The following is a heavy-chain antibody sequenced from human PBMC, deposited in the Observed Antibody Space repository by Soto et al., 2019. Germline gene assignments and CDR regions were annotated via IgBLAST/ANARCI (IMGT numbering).Heavy chain of an antibody. D-gene: IGHD3-16*01. CDR2: IYSTGST. CDR1: GGSISSYY. V-gene: IGHV4-59*01. CDR3: TRGLTGSPVPGEY. J-gene: IGHJ4*02. Sequence: TSETLSLTCSVSGGSISSYYWSWIRQPPGKGLEWIGSIYSTGSTNYNPSLKSRVTISVDMSKNQFSLKLSSVTAADTAVYYCTRGLTGSPVPGEYWGQGSLVTVS.